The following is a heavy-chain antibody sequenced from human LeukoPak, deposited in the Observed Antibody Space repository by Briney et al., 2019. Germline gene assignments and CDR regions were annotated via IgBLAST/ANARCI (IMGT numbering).Heavy chain of an antibody. CDR2: ISSSRSYI. D-gene: IGHD6-13*01. J-gene: IGHJ4*02. Sequence: SGGSLRLSCAASGFTFSSYSMNWVRQAPGKGLEWVSFISSSRSYIYYADSVKGRFTISRDNAKNSLYLQMNSLRTEDTAVYYCARFIAAPYYFDYWGRGTLVTVSS. CDR1: GFTFSSYS. CDR3: ARFIAAPYYFDY. V-gene: IGHV3-21*01.